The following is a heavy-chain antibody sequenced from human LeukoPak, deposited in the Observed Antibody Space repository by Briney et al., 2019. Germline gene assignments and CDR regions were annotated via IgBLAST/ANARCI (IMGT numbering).Heavy chain of an antibody. CDR1: GYTFTIYD. CDR3: ARSGEDRDYADYYGMDV. Sequence: ASVNVSCKASGYTFTIYDINWVRQATGQGLEWMGWMNPNSGNTGYAQKFQGRVTMTRNTSISTAYMELSSLRSEDTAVYYCARSGEDRDYADYYGMDVWGQGTTVTVSS. J-gene: IGHJ6*02. CDR2: MNPNSGNT. D-gene: IGHD4-17*01. V-gene: IGHV1-8*01.